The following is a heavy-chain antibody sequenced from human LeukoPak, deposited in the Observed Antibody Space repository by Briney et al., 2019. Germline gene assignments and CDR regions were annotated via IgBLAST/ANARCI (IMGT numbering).Heavy chain of an antibody. CDR1: GYSISSGYY. Sequence: SETLSLTCAVSGYSISSGYYWGWIRQPPGKGLEWIGSIYHSGSTYYNPSLKSRVTISVDTSKNQFSLKLSSVTAADTAVYYCARGRDTAMVSWFDPWGQGTLVTVSS. CDR2: IYHSGST. J-gene: IGHJ5*02. CDR3: ARGRDTAMVSWFDP. D-gene: IGHD5-18*01. V-gene: IGHV4-38-2*01.